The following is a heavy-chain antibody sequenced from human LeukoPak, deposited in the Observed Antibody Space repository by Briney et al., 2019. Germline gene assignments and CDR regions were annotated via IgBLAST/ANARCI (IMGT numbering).Heavy chain of an antibody. CDR1: GGSISSTSYY. CDR3: ARLGTTATPQE. D-gene: IGHD4-17*01. J-gene: IGHJ4*02. CDR2: IYYSGTT. Sequence: KTSETLSLTCTVSGGSISSTSYYWGWIRQPPGKGLEWIASIYYSGTTYYNPSLKSRVTISVDTSKNRFSLKLTSVTAADTAVYYCARLGTTATPQEWGQGTLVTVSS. V-gene: IGHV4-39*01.